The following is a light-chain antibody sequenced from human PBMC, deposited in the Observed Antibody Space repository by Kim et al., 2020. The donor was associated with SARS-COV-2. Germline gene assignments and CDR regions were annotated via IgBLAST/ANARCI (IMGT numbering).Light chain of an antibody. CDR1: QSLSSF. CDR3: QQYGISPGT. CDR2: GAA. J-gene: IGKJ1*01. Sequence: LSPGERATLSCRASQSLSSFLAWYQQKPGQAPRLLSYGAAIRATGIPDRFSGSESGTDFTLAISRLEPEDSAVYYCQQYGISPGTFGQGTKVDIK. V-gene: IGKV3-20*01.